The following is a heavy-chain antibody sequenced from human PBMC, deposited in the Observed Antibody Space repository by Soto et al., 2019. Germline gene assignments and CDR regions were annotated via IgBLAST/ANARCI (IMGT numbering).Heavy chain of an antibody. CDR3: ARVEGYYDSSGSVYYYYGMDV. Sequence: GGSLRLSXAASGFTFSSYGMHWVRQAPGKGLEWVAVIWYDGSNKYYADSVKGRFTISRDNSKNTLYLQMNSLRAEDTAVYYCARVEGYYDSSGSVYYYYGMDVWGQGTTVTVSS. CDR2: IWYDGSNK. V-gene: IGHV3-33*01. CDR1: GFTFSSYG. D-gene: IGHD3-22*01. J-gene: IGHJ6*02.